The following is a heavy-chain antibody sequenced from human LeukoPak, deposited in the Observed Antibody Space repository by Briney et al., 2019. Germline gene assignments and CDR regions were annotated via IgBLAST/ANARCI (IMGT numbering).Heavy chain of an antibody. CDR2: IEDDGNKK. D-gene: IGHD6-13*01. CDR3: ARGRGIAL. Sequence: GESLRLSCATSGFTLSNFWMNWVRQAPGKGLEWVANIEDDGNKKNYVDSVKGRFTISRDNVKNSIYLQMNSLRADETAVYYCARGRGIALWGQGTLVTVSS. V-gene: IGHV3-7*01. CDR1: GFTLSNFW. J-gene: IGHJ4*02.